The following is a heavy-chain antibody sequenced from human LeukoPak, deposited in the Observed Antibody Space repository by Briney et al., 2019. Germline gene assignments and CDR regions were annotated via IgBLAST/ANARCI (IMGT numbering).Heavy chain of an antibody. CDR3: ATDRRSIVVVPAANAAKGYYYYGMDV. Sequence: PSETLSLLCTVSGHSVSRGNYYWSWIRQPPGRVLEWVGHFQCSRSINYDASLKSQDTIAVDTHHNQLCVKLPSMTAAGTALYCGATDRRSIVVVPAANAAKGYYYYGMDVWGQGTTDPVSS. J-gene: IGHJ6*02. D-gene: IGHD2-2*01. CDR1: GHSVSRGNYY. CDR2: FQCSRSI. V-gene: IGHV4-61*01.